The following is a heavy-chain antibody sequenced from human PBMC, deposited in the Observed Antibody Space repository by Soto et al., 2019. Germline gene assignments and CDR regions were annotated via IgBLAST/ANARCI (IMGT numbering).Heavy chain of an antibody. V-gene: IGHV1-69*13. CDR1: GGTFSSYA. D-gene: IGHD6-13*01. J-gene: IGHJ5*02. CDR3: ARVQQLVRAYKWFDP. Sequence: SSVKVSCKASGGTFSSYAISWVRQAPGQGLEWMGGIIPIFGTANYAQKFQGRVTITADESTSTAYMELSSLRSEDTAVYYCARVQQLVRAYKWFDPWGQGTMVTLSA. CDR2: IIPIFGTA.